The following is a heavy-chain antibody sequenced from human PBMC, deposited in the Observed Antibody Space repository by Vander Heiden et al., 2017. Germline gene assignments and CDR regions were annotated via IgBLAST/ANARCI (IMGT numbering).Heavy chain of an antibody. CDR2: IYSGGST. Sequence: EVQLVESGGGLIQPGGSLRLSCAASGFTVSRNYMSWVRQARGKGLEWVSVIYSGGSTYYADSVKGRVTISRDNSKNTLYLQMNSLRAEDTAVYYCARGPGGYDSSGYYSYYYYGMDVWGQGTTVTVSS. D-gene: IGHD3-22*01. CDR1: GFTVSRNY. V-gene: IGHV3-53*01. CDR3: ARGPGGYDSSGYYSYYYYGMDV. J-gene: IGHJ6*02.